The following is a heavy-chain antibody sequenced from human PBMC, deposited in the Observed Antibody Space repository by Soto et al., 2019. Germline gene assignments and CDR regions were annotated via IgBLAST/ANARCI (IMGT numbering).Heavy chain of an antibody. CDR3: ARVERGFGSSSWHYPPPAWQYYYYMDV. Sequence: SETLSLTCAVYGGSFSGYYWSWIRQPPGKGLEWIGEINHSGSTNYNPSLKSRVTISVDTSKNQFSLKLSSVTAADTAVYYCARVERGFGSSSWHYPPPAWQYYYYMDVWGKGTTVTVSS. CDR2: INHSGST. CDR1: GGSFSGYY. J-gene: IGHJ6*03. V-gene: IGHV4-34*01. D-gene: IGHD6-13*01.